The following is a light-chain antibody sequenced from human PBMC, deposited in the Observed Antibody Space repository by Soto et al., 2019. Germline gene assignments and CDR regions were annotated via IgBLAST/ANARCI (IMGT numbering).Light chain of an antibody. CDR2: RNS. CDR3: AAWYYSLSCLV. Sequence: QSVLTQPPSASGTPGQRVTISCSGSISNIVTNHVYWYQHLPGTAPKLLIYRNSLRPSGVPDRFSVSKSVTSASLAISGIRSEDEADYYCAAWYYSLSCLVFGGGTKLTVL. J-gene: IGLJ3*02. CDR1: ISNIVTNH. V-gene: IGLV1-47*01.